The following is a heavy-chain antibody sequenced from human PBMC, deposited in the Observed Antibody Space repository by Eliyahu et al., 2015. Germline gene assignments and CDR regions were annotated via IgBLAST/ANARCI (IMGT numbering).Heavy chain of an antibody. CDR1: GYXXTSYG. Sequence: QVQLVQSGAEVKKPGASVKVAXTASGYXXTSYGISWVRQAPGQGLEWMGWISAXNGNTXYAQKLQGRVTMTTDTSTSTAYMELRSLRSDDTAVYYCARDRRYSSSWVPQWFDPWGQGTLVTVSS. CDR2: ISAXNGNT. V-gene: IGHV1-18*01. CDR3: ARDRRYSSSWVPQWFDP. D-gene: IGHD6-13*01. J-gene: IGHJ5*02.